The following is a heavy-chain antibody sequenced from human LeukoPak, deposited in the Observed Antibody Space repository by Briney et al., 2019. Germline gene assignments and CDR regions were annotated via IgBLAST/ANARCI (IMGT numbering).Heavy chain of an antibody. J-gene: IGHJ4*02. CDR1: GFTFSSYS. CDR2: ISSSSSYI. CDR3: ASSKASGSYYNAGPFDY. Sequence: GGSLRLSCAASGFTFSSYSMNWVRQAPGKGLEWVSSISSSSSYIYYADSVKRRFTISRDNAKNSLYLQMNSLRAEDTAVYYCASSKASGSYYNAGPFDYWGQGTLVTVSS. D-gene: IGHD3-10*01. V-gene: IGHV3-21*01.